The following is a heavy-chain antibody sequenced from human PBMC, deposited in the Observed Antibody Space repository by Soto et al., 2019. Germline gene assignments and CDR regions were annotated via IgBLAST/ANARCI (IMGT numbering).Heavy chain of an antibody. V-gene: IGHV6-1*01. D-gene: IGHD3-3*01. J-gene: IGHJ4*02. Sequence: PSQTLSLTCXISGDSVSRNSAGWNWIRQSPSRGLEWLGRTYYRSKWYNDYALSVKGRITINPDTSKNQFSLQLNSVTPEDTAVYYCARDLIDGVFAYWGQGTPVTVSS. CDR2: TYYRSKWYN. CDR1: GDSVSRNSAG. CDR3: ARDLIDGVFAY.